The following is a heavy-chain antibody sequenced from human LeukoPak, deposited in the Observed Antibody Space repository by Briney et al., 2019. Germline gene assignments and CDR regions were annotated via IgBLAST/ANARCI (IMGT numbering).Heavy chain of an antibody. J-gene: IGHJ4*02. CDR3: AKRDYYDSSGYAPLFDY. D-gene: IGHD3-22*01. CDR1: EFTFSNYA. V-gene: IGHV3-23*01. CDR2: ISGNGGKI. Sequence: GGSLRLSCAASEFTFSNYAMAWVRQAPGEGLEWVSGISGNGGKIYYADSVKGRFTISRDNSKNTLYLQMDSLRGEDTAVYFCAKRDYYDSSGYAPLFDYWGQGTLVTVSP.